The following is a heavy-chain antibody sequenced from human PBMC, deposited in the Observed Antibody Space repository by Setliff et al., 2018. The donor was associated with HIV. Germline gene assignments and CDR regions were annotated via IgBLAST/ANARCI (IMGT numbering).Heavy chain of an antibody. J-gene: IGHJ4*02. Sequence: ASVKVSCKASGYTFTSYDINWVRQATGQGLEWMAWMNPNSGNTGYTQKFQGRVTITRNTSITTAYMELSSLRSEDTAIYYCARDGRSYYNFWSGPLFDSWGQGTLVTVSS. CDR2: MNPNSGNT. D-gene: IGHD3-3*01. CDR3: ARDGRSYYNFWSGPLFDS. V-gene: IGHV1-8*03. CDR1: GYTFTSYD.